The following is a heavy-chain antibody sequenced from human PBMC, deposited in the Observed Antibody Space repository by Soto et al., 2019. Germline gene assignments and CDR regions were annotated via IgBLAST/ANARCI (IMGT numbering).Heavy chain of an antibody. D-gene: IGHD3-10*01. V-gene: IGHV3-23*01. J-gene: IGHJ4*02. Sequence: EVRLLESGGGLVQPGGSLRLSCAASGFTFSSYAMSWVRQAPGKGLEWVSAISGSDGSTYYADSVKGRFTISRDNSKNTLYLQMNSLSAEDTAVYYCAKDIYGSGSYYNSPFDYWGQGTLVTVSS. CDR1: GFTFSSYA. CDR3: AKDIYGSGSYYNSPFDY. CDR2: ISGSDGST.